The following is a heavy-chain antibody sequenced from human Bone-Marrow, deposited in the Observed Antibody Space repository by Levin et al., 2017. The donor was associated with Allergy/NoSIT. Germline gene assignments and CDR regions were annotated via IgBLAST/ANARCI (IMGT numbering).Heavy chain of an antibody. Sequence: GESLKISCRASGNTFTDYYINWVRQAPGQGLEWIGWINPKSGATNYAQNFQDRITMTRDTSVSTAYMELSRLRSDDTAVYYCARDFLESEGTLLGYYYYFYGMDVWGQGTTVIVSS. D-gene: IGHD3-3*01. CDR3: ARDFLESEGTLLGYYYYFYGMDV. J-gene: IGHJ6*02. CDR1: GNTFTDYY. CDR2: INPKSGAT. V-gene: IGHV1-2*02.